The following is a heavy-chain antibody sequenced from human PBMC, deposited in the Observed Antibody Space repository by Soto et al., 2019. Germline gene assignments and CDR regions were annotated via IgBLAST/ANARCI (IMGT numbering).Heavy chain of an antibody. CDR3: ARESGYCSSGNCYFYFDY. D-gene: IGHD2-15*01. Sequence: GGSLRLSCADSGFTFRSYGMSWVRQAPGKGLEWVANIKEDGSERYYVDSVRGRFTISRDNAQNSLYLQMNSLRAEGTAVYYCARESGYCSSGNCYFYFDYWGQGTQVTVSS. J-gene: IGHJ4*02. V-gene: IGHV3-7*03. CDR2: IKEDGSER. CDR1: GFTFRSYG.